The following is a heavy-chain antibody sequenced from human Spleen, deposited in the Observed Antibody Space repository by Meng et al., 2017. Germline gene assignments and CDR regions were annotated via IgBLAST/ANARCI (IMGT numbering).Heavy chain of an antibody. CDR2: IKQDGSEK. D-gene: IGHD1-1*01. Sequence: GESLKISCAASGFTFSSYWMSWVRQAPGKGLEWVANIKQDGSEKYYVDSVKGRFTISRDNAKNSLYQQMNSLRAEDTAFYYCARVTHTITGTPKWFDLWGQGTLVTVSS. J-gene: IGHJ5*02. CDR3: ARVTHTITGTPKWFDL. CDR1: GFTFSSYW. V-gene: IGHV3-7*03.